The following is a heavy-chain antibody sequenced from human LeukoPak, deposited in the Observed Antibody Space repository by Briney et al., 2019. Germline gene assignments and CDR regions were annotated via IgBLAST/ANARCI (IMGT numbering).Heavy chain of an antibody. CDR2: ISYDGSNK. Sequence: PGGSLRLSCAASGFTFSSYGMHWVRQAPGKGLEWVAVISYDGSNKYYADSVKGRFTISRDNSKNTLYLQMNSLRAEDTAVYYCATTVVARDAFDIWGQGTMVTVSS. CDR1: GFTFSSYG. J-gene: IGHJ3*02. V-gene: IGHV3-30*03. D-gene: IGHD2-15*01. CDR3: ATTVVARDAFDI.